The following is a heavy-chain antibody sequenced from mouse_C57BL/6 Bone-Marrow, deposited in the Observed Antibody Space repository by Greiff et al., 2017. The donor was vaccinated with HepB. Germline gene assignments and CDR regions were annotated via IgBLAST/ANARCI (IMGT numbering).Heavy chain of an antibody. J-gene: IGHJ2*01. CDR1: GFTFSSYA. D-gene: IGHD4-1*01. CDR3: TRAPHWVYFDY. V-gene: IGHV5-9-1*02. Sequence: EVKVEESGEGLVKPGGSLKLSCAASGFTFSSYAMSWVRQTPEKRLEWVAYISSGGDYIYYADTVKGRFTISRDNARNTLYLQMSRLKSEDTAMYYCTRAPHWVYFDYWGQGTTLTVSS. CDR2: ISSGGDYI.